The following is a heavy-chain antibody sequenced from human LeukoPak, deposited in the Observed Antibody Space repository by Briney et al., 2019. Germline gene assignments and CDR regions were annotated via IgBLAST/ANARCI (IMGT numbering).Heavy chain of an antibody. D-gene: IGHD1-26*01. Sequence: GGSVRLSCAASGFTFTSYWMTWVRQAPGTGLELVANIKEDGSEKYYVDSVRGRFTISRDNAKNSLYLQMNSLRVEDTAVYYCVYGGSYYVAWGQGTLVTVSS. CDR3: VYGGSYYVA. V-gene: IGHV3-7*01. CDR2: IKEDGSEK. J-gene: IGHJ5*02. CDR1: GFTFTSYW.